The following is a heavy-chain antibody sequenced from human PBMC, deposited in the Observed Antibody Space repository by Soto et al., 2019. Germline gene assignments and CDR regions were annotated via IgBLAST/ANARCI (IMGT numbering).Heavy chain of an antibody. V-gene: IGHV3-23*01. D-gene: IGHD3-22*01. J-gene: IGHJ5*02. CDR2: ISANGGSI. Sequence: EAQLLASGGGLVQPGGSRRLSCVGSGFTFRDHAMRWVRQAPGRGLEWVSAISANGGSIQHADSVKGRFSVSRDNAKNTVYLQMDNLRTEDSAVYYCAKDRYYDTPGWFDPWGQGSRVIVSS. CDR1: GFTFRDHA. CDR3: AKDRYYDTPGWFDP.